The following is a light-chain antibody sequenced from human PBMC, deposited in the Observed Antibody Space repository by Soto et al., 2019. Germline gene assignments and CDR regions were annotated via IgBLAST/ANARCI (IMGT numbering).Light chain of an antibody. V-gene: IGLV2-8*01. CDR3: SSYAGSNMGV. CDR1: SSDIGTYNY. J-gene: IGLJ1*01. Sequence: QSALTQPASVSGSPGQSITISCTGTSSDIGTYNYVSWYQQHPGKAPKLIIYEVSQRPSGVPDRFSASKSGDTASLTVSGLRAEDEADYYCSSYAGSNMGVFGSGTKLTVL. CDR2: EVS.